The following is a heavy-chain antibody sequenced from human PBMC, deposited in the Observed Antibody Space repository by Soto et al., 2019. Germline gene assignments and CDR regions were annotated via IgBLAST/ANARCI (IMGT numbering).Heavy chain of an antibody. Sequence: GVSLRLSCAASGFTFSNYNMNWVRQAPGKGLEWVSYISSSSTIYYADSVKGRFTVSRDNAKNSLFLLMNSLRAEDSAIYYCARDKDWAFDYWGQGTLVTVSS. CDR3: ARDKDWAFDY. CDR2: ISSSSTI. D-gene: IGHD3-9*01. J-gene: IGHJ4*02. V-gene: IGHV3-48*04. CDR1: GFTFSNYN.